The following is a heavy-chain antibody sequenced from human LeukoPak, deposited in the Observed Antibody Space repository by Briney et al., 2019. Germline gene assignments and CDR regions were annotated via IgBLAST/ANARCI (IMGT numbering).Heavy chain of an antibody. CDR1: GGSFSGYY. Sequence: SETLSLTCAVYGGSFSGYYWSWIRRPPGKGLEWIGEINHSGSTNYNPSLKSRVTISVDTSKNQFSLKLSSVTAADTAVYYCAGLYGSGSPPMGYWGQGTLVTVSS. CDR3: AGLYGSGSPPMGY. J-gene: IGHJ4*02. V-gene: IGHV4-34*01. CDR2: INHSGST. D-gene: IGHD3-10*01.